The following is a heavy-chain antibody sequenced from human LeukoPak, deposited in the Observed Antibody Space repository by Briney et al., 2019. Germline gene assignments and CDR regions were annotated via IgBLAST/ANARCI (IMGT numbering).Heavy chain of an antibody. CDR2: IKSKTDGGTT. D-gene: IGHD5-18*01. J-gene: IGHJ4*02. V-gene: IGHV3-15*01. CDR1: GFTFSNAW. CDR3: TTDFGYSYGPYYFDY. Sequence: GGSLRLSCAASGFTFSNAWMSWVRQAPGKGLEWVGRIKSKTDGGTTDYAAPVKGRFTISRDDSKNTLYLQMNSLKTEDTAVYYCTTDFGYSYGPYYFDYWGQGTLVTVSS.